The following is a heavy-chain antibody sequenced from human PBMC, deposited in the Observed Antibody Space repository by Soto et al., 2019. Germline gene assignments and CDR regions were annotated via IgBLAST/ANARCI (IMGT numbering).Heavy chain of an antibody. V-gene: IGHV3-9*01. J-gene: IGHJ4*02. CDR3: EKDGYRSSAWYYFDS. CDR2: ISWNSGNI. Sequence: GGSLRLSCAASGFTFDDYAMHWVRQAPGKGLEWVSGISWNSGNIGYADSVKGRFTISRDNAKNSLHLQMNSLRAEDTALYYCEKDGYRSSAWYYFDSWGQGTLVTVSS. CDR1: GFTFDDYA. D-gene: IGHD6-19*01.